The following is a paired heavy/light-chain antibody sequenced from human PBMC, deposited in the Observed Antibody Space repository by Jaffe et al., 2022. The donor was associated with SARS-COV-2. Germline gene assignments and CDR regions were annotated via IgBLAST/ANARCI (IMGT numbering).Light chain of an antibody. CDR2: SNN. V-gene: IGLV1-44*01. CDR1: SSNIGGNS. CDR3: AAWDDSLNGPHWV. J-gene: IGLJ3*02. Sequence: QSALTQPPSASGTPGRRVTISCSGSSSNIGGNSVNWYQQLPGTAPKLLIYSNNQRPSGVPDRFSGSKSGTSASLAISGLQSEDEADYYCAAWDDSLNGPHWVFGGGTKLTVL.
Heavy chain of an antibody. CDR1: GASISTATYY. V-gene: IGHV4-61*02. J-gene: IGHJ6*02. CDR3: AREVVNYYDSSGYHHEGGGMDV. CDR2: IYTTGST. D-gene: IGHD3-22*01. Sequence: QVQLQESGPGLVKPSQTLSLTCTVSGASISTATYYWSWIRQPAGKALEWIGRIYTTGSTKYNPSLKSRVTISVDTSKNQFSLKLSSVTAADTAVFYCAREVVNYYDSSGYHHEGGGMDVWGQGTTVIVSS.